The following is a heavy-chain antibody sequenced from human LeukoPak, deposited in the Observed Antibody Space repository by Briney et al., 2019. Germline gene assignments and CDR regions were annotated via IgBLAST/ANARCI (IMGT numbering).Heavy chain of an antibody. CDR3: AKVVVVTATNYYFDY. D-gene: IGHD2-21*02. V-gene: IGHV3-30*02. J-gene: IGHJ4*02. CDR1: GVTFSSYG. CDR2: IRYDGSNK. Sequence: GGSLRLSCAASGVTFSSYGMHWVRQAPGKGLEWVAFIRYDGSNKYYADSVKGRFTISRDNSENTLYLQMNRLRAEDTAVYYCAKVVVVTATNYYFDYWGQGTLVTVSS.